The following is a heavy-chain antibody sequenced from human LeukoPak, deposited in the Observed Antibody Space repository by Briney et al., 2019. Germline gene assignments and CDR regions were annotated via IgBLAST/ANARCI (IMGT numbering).Heavy chain of an antibody. CDR3: ARNDASGQQLVTVILGI. D-gene: IGHD6-13*01. J-gene: IGHJ3*02. CDR1: GYSFTSYW. CDR2: IYPGDSDT. V-gene: IGHV5-51*01. Sequence: GESLKISCKGSGYSFTSYWIGWVRQMPGKGLEGMGIIYPGDSDTRYSPSFQGQVTISSDKSISTAYLQWSSLKASDTTMYYCARNDASGQQLVTVILGIWGQGTMVTVSS.